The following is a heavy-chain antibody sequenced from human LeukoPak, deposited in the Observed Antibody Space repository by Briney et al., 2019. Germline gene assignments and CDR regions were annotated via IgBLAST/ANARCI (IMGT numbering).Heavy chain of an antibody. D-gene: IGHD6-13*01. CDR1: GGSISSAAFY. Sequence: SETLSLTCTVSGGSISSAAFYWGWARPPPGKGLDWIGSIYYTGTTYYSPSLQTRATLSFHTSKTQFSLKLTSVTAADTAVYFCARRPIAAGNNWFDPWGQGSLVTVSS. J-gene: IGHJ5*02. CDR2: IYYTGTT. V-gene: IGHV4-39*01. CDR3: ARRPIAAGNNWFDP.